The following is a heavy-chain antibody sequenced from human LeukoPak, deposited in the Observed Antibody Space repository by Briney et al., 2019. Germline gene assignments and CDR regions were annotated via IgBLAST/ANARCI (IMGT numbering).Heavy chain of an antibody. CDR2: ISPTGDST. CDR1: GYTFNSYY. V-gene: IGHV1-46*02. J-gene: IGHJ4*02. Sequence: GASVKVSCKASGYTFNSYYMHWVRQAPEQGLEWVGLISPTGDSTNYAQTFRGRVTMTRDTSTNTVYMDLSSLRSEDTAVYYCAREASGGYFDYWGQGTLVIVSS. D-gene: IGHD4-23*01. CDR3: AREASGGYFDY.